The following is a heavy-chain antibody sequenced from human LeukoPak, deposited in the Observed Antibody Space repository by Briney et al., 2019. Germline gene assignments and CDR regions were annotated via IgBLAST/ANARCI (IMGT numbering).Heavy chain of an antibody. CDR2: IYNNGSS. Sequence: PSETLSLTCTVHGGPISSYYCRSIRQPPGKGLEWIGYIYNNGSSKYNPYLKSGVSIPVDQSKDQFHLKLSSVTAADTAVYYCARGAGAGYNLQPCDYWGQGTRVSVS. J-gene: IGHJ4*02. CDR3: ARGAGAGYNLQPCDY. V-gene: IGHV4-59*08. D-gene: IGHD5-24*01. CDR1: GGPISSYY.